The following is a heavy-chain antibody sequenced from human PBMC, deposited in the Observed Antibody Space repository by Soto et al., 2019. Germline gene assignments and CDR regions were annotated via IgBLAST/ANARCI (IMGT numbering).Heavy chain of an antibody. J-gene: IGHJ5*02. CDR3: ASEGAGITGTFDP. Sequence: QVQLVQSGADVKKPGASVKVSCKASGYTFTSYGISWARQAPGQGLEWMGWIRAYNGNTNYAQKIQGRDTMTNDTSTRTAYRELRSLRADDTAGYCCASEGAGITGTFDPWGQGTLVTVSS. V-gene: IGHV1-18*01. CDR1: GYTFTSYG. D-gene: IGHD1-20*01. CDR2: IRAYNGNT.